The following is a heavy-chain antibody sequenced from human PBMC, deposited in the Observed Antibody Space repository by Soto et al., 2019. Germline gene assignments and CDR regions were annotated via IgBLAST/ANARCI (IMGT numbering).Heavy chain of an antibody. Sequence: PSETLSLTCTVSGDSISSYYWSWIRQPPGKGLEWIGYIYYSGSTNYNPSLKSRVTISVDTSKNQFSLKLSSVTAADTAVYYCARFRLDSGRLLLGYYYYGMDVWGQGTTVTVS. V-gene: IGHV4-59*12. J-gene: IGHJ6*02. CDR2: IYYSGST. CDR1: GDSISSYY. CDR3: ARFRLDSGRLLLGYYYYGMDV. D-gene: IGHD3-16*01.